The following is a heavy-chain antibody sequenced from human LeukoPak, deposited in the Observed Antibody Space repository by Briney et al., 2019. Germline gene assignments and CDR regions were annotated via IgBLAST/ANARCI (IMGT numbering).Heavy chain of an antibody. J-gene: IGHJ5*02. CDR3: ARRVRFLEWSNWFDP. D-gene: IGHD3-3*01. CDR1: GGSISSSSYY. CDR2: IYYSGST. V-gene: IGHV4-39*01. Sequence: SATLSLTCTVSGGSISSSSYYWGWIRQPPRKGLEWIGSIYYSGSTYYNPSLKSRVTISVDTSKNQFSLKLSSVTAADTGVYYCARRVRFLEWSNWFDPWGQGTLVTVSS.